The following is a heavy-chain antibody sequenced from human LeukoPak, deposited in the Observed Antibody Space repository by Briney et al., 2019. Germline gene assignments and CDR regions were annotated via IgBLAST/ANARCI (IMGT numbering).Heavy chain of an antibody. D-gene: IGHD6-13*01. V-gene: IGHV1-69*04. CDR3: AREVAKKYSSTRGGFDP. J-gene: IGHJ5*02. CDR1: GGTFSSYT. CDR2: IIPILGIA. Sequence: SVKVSCKASGGTFSSYTISWVRQAPGQGLEWMGRIIPILGIANYAQKFQGRVTITADKSTSTAYMELSSLRSEDTAVYYCAREVAKKYSSTRGGFDPWGQGTLVTVSS.